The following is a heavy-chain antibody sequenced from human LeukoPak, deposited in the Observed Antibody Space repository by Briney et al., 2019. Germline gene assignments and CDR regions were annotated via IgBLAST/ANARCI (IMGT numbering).Heavy chain of an antibody. CDR2: IHYSGST. J-gene: IGHJ4*02. CDR3: ARGLSSSSPAAALDC. V-gene: IGHV4-59*12. D-gene: IGHD6-13*01. CDR1: GGSISTYY. Sequence: KPSETLSLTCPVSGGSISTYYWGWIRQPPGKGLEWIGYIHYSGSTNYNPSLKSRVTISVDTSNNQFSLKVSSVTAADTAVYYCARGLSSSSPAAALDCWGQGTLVTVSS.